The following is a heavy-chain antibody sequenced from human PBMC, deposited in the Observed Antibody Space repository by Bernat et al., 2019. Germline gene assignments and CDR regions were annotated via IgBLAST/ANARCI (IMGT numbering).Heavy chain of an antibody. CDR1: GFTFSNAW. CDR3: TTDRDEWLDAFDI. D-gene: IGHD6-19*01. J-gene: IGHJ3*02. Sequence: VQLVESGGGVVQPGRSLRLSCAASGFTFSNAWMSWVRQAPGKGLEWVGRIKSKTDGGTTDYAAPVKGRFTISRDDSKNTLYLQMNSLKTEDTAVYYCTTDRDEWLDAFDIWGQGTMVTVSS. CDR2: IKSKTDGGTT. V-gene: IGHV3-15*01.